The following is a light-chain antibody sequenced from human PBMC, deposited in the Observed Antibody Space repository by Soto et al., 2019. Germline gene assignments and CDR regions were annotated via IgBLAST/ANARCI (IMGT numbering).Light chain of an antibody. CDR2: GAS. V-gene: IGKV3-15*01. J-gene: IGKJ1*01. CDR3: QQYNSWPPWA. CDR1: QSVSTN. Sequence: EIVMTQSPATLSVSPGERATLSCRASQSVSTNLAWYQHKPGQAPRLLIYGASTRATDIPARFSGSGSGTEFTLTISSLQSEDVAVYYCQQYNSWPPWAFGQGTKVEI.